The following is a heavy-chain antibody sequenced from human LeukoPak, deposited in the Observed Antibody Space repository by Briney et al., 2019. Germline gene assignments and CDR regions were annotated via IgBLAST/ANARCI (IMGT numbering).Heavy chain of an antibody. CDR3: AKSNGYGLIDI. V-gene: IGHV4-4*07. Sequence: PSETLSLTCSVSGGSISHYYGSWIRQPAGKGLEWIGRIYNSGSTNYNPSLKSRVTMSVNTSKSQFSLRLTSMTAADTAVYYCAKSNGYGLIDIWGQGTMVTVSS. CDR2: IYNSGST. J-gene: IGHJ3*02. CDR1: GGSISHYY. D-gene: IGHD3-10*01.